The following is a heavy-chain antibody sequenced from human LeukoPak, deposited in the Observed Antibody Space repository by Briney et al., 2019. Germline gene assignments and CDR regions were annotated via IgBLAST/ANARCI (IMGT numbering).Heavy chain of an antibody. Sequence: PGGSLRLSCAASGFSFGNYWMKWVRQDPVKGLEWVANINEDGSEKYYVDSVGGRFTISRDNAKNSLYLQMNSLRTEDTAVYYCARGGVRRGYYDYWGQGTLVTVSS. CDR2: INEDGSEK. CDR1: GFSFGNYW. V-gene: IGHV3-7*01. CDR3: ARGGVRRGYYDY. J-gene: IGHJ4*02. D-gene: IGHD1-14*01.